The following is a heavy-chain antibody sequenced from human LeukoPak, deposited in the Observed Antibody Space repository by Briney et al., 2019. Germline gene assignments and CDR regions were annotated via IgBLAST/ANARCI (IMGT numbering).Heavy chain of an antibody. CDR3: ARTYSSSWIDC. J-gene: IGHJ4*02. D-gene: IGHD6-13*01. CDR2: IYYSGST. Sequence: SETLSLTCTVSGGSISSYYWSWIRQPPGKGLEWIGYIYYSGSTNYNPSLKSRVTISVDTSKNQFSLKLSSVTAADTAVYYCARTYSSSWIDCWGQGTLVTVSS. V-gene: IGHV4-59*08. CDR1: GGSISSYY.